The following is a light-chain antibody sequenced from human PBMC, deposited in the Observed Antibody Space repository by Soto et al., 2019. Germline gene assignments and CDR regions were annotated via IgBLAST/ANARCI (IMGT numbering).Light chain of an antibody. CDR2: DAS. CDR1: QSVRSSY. CDR3: QQYGGSPGT. V-gene: IGKV3-20*01. Sequence: EIVLTQSPGTLSLSPGERATLSCRASQSVRSSYLAWYQQKPGQAPRLLIYDASNRFAGIPDRFSGSGSGTDFTLTISRLGPEDFAVYYCQQYGGSPGTFGQGTKVEIK. J-gene: IGKJ1*01.